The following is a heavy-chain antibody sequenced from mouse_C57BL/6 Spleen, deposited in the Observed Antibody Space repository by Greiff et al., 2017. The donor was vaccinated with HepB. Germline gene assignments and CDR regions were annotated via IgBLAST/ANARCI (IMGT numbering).Heavy chain of an antibody. Sequence: DVMLVESGGGLVKPGGSLKLSCAASGFTFSSYAMSWVRQTPEKRLEWVATISDGGSYTYYPDNVKGRFTISRDNAKNNLYLQMRHLKSEDTAMYYCARDGLRPSTGFAYWGQGTLVTVSA. CDR1: GFTFSSYA. V-gene: IGHV5-4*01. J-gene: IGHJ3*01. D-gene: IGHD1-1*01. CDR2: ISDGGSYT. CDR3: ARDGLRPSTGFAY.